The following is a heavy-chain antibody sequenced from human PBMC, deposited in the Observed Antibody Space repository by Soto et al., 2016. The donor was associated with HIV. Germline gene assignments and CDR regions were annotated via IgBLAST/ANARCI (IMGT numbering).Heavy chain of an antibody. CDR2: ISPHNGNT. V-gene: IGHV1-18*01. Sequence: QVQLVQSGGEVKKPGASVKVSCKASGYIFTDYGISWMRQAPGQGPEWMGRISPHNGNTNYGQKFQGRVTMTTDTSTTTAYMELTSLTPDDTAVYYCARDLPLLDVWGQGTAVTVSS. CDR1: GYIFTDYG. CDR3: ARDLPLLDV. J-gene: IGHJ6*02.